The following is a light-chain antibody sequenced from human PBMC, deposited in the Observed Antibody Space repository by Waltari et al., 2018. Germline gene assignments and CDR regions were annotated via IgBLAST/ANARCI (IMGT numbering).Light chain of an antibody. Sequence: DIVMTHSPDSLAASLGERATITCKSSQSVLYSSNNKNYLAWYQQKPGQPPKLLIYWASTRESGVPDRFSGSGSGTDFTLTISSLQAEDVAVYYCQQYYSTPLTFGGGTKVEIK. CDR1: QSVLYSSNNKNY. J-gene: IGKJ4*01. CDR3: QQYYSTPLT. V-gene: IGKV4-1*01. CDR2: WAS.